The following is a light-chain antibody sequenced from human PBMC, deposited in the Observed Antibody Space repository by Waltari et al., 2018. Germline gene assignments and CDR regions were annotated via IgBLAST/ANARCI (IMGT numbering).Light chain of an antibody. J-gene: IGLJ2*01. V-gene: IGLV1-47*01. CDR3: ASWGDGLSGPSVV. CDR2: RND. CDR1: SSNIGTNY. Sequence: QSVLNQPPSASGTPGQRVTISCSGSSSNIGTNYIYWYQQLPGTAPKLLIFRNDQRPSGVPDRFSASKSGTSASLAISGLRSEDEADYYCASWGDGLSGPSVVFGGGTKLTVL.